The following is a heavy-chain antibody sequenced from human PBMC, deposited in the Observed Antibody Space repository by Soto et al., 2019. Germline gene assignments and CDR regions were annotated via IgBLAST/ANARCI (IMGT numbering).Heavy chain of an antibody. D-gene: IGHD6-6*01. J-gene: IGHJ5*02. CDR1: GGSISSGGYY. V-gene: IGHV4-31*03. Sequence: SETLSLTCTVSGGSISSGGYYWSWIRQHPGKGLEWIGYIYYSGSTYYNPSLKSRVTISVDTSKNQFSLKLSSVTAADTAVYYCARSRIAALRWFEPWGQGTLVTVSS. CDR3: ARSRIAALRWFEP. CDR2: IYYSGST.